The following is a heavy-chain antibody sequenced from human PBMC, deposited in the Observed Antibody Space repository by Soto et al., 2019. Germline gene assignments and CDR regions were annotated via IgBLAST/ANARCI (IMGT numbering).Heavy chain of an antibody. V-gene: IGHV4-59*08. D-gene: IGHD6-13*01. J-gene: IGHJ4*02. CDR2: IYYGGST. CDR1: GGSISPYY. CDR3: ARPGGSGWFYFDS. Sequence: SETLSLTCTVSGGSISPYYWSWIRQPPGKGLEWIGSIYYGGSTYYNPSLKSRVTISVDTSKNHFSLKLTSVTAADTAVYYCARPGGSGWFYFDSWGQGSQVTVSS.